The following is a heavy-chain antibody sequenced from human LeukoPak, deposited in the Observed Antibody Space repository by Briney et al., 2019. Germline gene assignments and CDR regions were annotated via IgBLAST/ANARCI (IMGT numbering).Heavy chain of an antibody. CDR1: GFTFSSYS. V-gene: IGHV3-21*01. D-gene: IGHD6-13*01. CDR2: ISSSSSYI. Sequence: PGGSLRLSCAASGFTFSSYSMNWVRQAPGKGLEWVSSISSSSSYIYYADSVKGRFTISRDNAKNSLYLQMNSLRAEDTAVYYCARAGGIAAAGYFDYWGQGTLVTVSS. CDR3: ARAGGIAAAGYFDY. J-gene: IGHJ4*02.